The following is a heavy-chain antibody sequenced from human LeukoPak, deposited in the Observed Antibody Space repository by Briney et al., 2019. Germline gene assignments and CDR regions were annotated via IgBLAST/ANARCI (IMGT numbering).Heavy chain of an antibody. D-gene: IGHD6-19*01. J-gene: IGHJ4*02. V-gene: IGHV1-18*04. CDR1: GYTFTSYN. CDR3: ARVSPYSSGWYGEKVPDY. Sequence: ASVKVSCKASGYTFTSYNMHWVRQAPGQGLEWMGWISAYNGNTNYAQKLQGRVTMTTDTSTSTAYMELRSLRSDDTAVYYCARVSPYSSGWYGEKVPDYWGQGTLVTVSS. CDR2: ISAYNGNT.